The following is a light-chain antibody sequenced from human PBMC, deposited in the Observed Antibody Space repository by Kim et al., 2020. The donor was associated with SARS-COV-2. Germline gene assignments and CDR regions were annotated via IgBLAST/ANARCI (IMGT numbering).Light chain of an antibody. CDR1: QTISSNY. J-gene: IGKJ4*01. Sequence: SPGERATRSCRASQTISSNYLAWYQQEPGQAPRLLIFAASSRATGIPDRFSGSGSGTDFTLTISRLEPEDSAVYYCQQYGTSPLTFGGGTKVDIK. CDR2: AAS. V-gene: IGKV3-20*01. CDR3: QQYGTSPLT.